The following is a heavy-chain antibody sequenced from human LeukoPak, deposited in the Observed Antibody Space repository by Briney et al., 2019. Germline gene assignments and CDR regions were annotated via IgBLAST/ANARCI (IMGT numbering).Heavy chain of an antibody. V-gene: IGHV3-53*01. Sequence: PGGSLRLSCAASGFTVIYNYMSWVRQAPGKGLEWVSLIYSADNTYYADSVKGRFIISRDNSKNTLYLQMNSLRAEDTAVYYCATTFRDVSNYNYYMDVWGKGTTVTISS. D-gene: IGHD3-10*01. J-gene: IGHJ6*03. CDR2: IYSADNT. CDR3: ATTFRDVSNYNYYMDV. CDR1: GFTVIYNY.